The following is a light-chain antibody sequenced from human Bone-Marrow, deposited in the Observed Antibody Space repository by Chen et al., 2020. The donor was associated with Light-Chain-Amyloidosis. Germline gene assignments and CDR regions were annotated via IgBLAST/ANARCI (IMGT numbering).Light chain of an antibody. CDR1: NIGSTS. Sequence: SYVLTQPSSVSVAPGQTATIACGGNNIGSTSVHWYQQTPGQAPLLVGYDDSDRPSGIHEQWSGSNSGSTATLTISRVEAGDEADYYCQVWDRSSDRPVFGGGTKLTV. V-gene: IGLV3-21*02. CDR3: QVWDRSSDRPV. J-gene: IGLJ3*02. CDR2: DDS.